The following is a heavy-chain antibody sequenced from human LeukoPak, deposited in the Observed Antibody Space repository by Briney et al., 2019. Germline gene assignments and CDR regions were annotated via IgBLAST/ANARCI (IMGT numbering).Heavy chain of an antibody. CDR3: AKGSF. Sequence: GGSLRLSCAASGFTFSSYGMHWVRQAPGRGLEWVAVISYDGSNKYYADSVKGRFTISRDNSKNALYLQMNSLRAEDTAVYYCAKGSFWGQGTLVTVSS. V-gene: IGHV3-30*18. CDR1: GFTFSSYG. CDR2: ISYDGSNK. J-gene: IGHJ4*02.